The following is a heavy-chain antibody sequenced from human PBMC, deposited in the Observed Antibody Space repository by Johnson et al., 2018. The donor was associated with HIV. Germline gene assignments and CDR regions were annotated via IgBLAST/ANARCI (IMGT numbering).Heavy chain of an antibody. Sequence: QVQLVESGGGVVQPGGSLRLSCAASAFTFSSYGMHWVRQAPGKGLEWVAVISYDGSNKYYADSVKGRFTISRDNSKNTLYLQMNSLRAEETAVYYCAKDRRQSSWELLDDAFDICGQGTMVTVSS. D-gene: IGHD1-26*01. CDR1: AFTFSSYG. CDR2: ISYDGSNK. CDR3: AKDRRQSSWELLDDAFDI. J-gene: IGHJ3*02. V-gene: IGHV3-30*18.